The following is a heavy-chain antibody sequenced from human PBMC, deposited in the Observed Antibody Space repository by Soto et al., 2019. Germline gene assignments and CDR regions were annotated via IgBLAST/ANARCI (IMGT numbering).Heavy chain of an antibody. Sequence: PGGSLRLSCAASVFTFSIYAMNWVRQAPGKGLEWVAGVSASGGGTSYADSVKGRFTISRDNSKDTLYLQMNSLRAEDTAVYYCAKSSSRDHYYAMDVWGQGTTVTVSS. J-gene: IGHJ6*02. D-gene: IGHD2-2*01. CDR2: VSASGGGT. CDR1: VFTFSIYA. CDR3: AKSSSRDHYYAMDV. V-gene: IGHV3-23*01.